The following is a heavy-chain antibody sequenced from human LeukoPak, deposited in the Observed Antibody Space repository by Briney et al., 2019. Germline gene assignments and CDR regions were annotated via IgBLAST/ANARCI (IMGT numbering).Heavy chain of an antibody. CDR3: ARDGDLGDYSGSYYFDY. D-gene: IGHD1-26*01. Sequence: GGSLRLSCAASGFTFDDYAMHWVRQAPGKGLEWVSGISWNSGSIGYADSVKGRFTISRDNSKNTLYLQMNSLRAEDTAVYYCARDGDLGDYSGSYYFDYWGQGTLVTVSS. J-gene: IGHJ4*02. V-gene: IGHV3-9*01. CDR1: GFTFDDYA. CDR2: ISWNSGSI.